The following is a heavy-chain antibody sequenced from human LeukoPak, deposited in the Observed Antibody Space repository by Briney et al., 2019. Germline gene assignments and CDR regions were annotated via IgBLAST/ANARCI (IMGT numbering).Heavy chain of an antibody. J-gene: IGHJ4*02. CDR1: GYTFTSYG. CDR2: ISAYNGNT. V-gene: IGHV1-18*01. D-gene: IGHD3-10*01. Sequence: VASVKVSCTASGYTFTSYGISWVRQAPGQGLEWMGWISAYNGNTNYAQKLRGRVTMTTDTSTSTAYMELRSLRSDDTAVYYCARGPTLLWFGELQNSFDYWGQGTLVTVSS. CDR3: ARGPTLLWFGELQNSFDY.